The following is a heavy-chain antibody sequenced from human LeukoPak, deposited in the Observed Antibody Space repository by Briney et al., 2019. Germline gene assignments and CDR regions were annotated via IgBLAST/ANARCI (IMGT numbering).Heavy chain of an antibody. Sequence: PGRSLRLSCAASGFTFDDYAMHWVRQAPGKGLEWVSGISRNSGSIGYADSVKGRFTISRDNAKTSLYLQMNSLRGEDTAVYYCAGGQGWHFDLWGRGTLITVSS. V-gene: IGHV3-9*01. D-gene: IGHD2-15*01. CDR3: AGGQGWHFDL. CDR1: GFTFDDYA. J-gene: IGHJ2*01. CDR2: ISRNSGSI.